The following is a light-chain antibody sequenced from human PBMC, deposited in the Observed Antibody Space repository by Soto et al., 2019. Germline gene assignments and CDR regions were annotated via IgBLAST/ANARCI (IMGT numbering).Light chain of an antibody. CDR2: AAS. CDR1: QSIGSN. Sequence: DLQLTQSPSSLSASVRDRITITCRASQSIGSNLNWYQQSPGKAPKXLVFAASTLQSGVPSRFSGSGSGTDFTITISSLQPEDFETYYCQQLNSYPITFGQGTRLEIK. J-gene: IGKJ5*01. CDR3: QQLNSYPIT. V-gene: IGKV1-9*01.